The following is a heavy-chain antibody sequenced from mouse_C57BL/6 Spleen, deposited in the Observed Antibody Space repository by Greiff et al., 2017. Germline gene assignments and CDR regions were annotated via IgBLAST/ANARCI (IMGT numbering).Heavy chain of an antibody. CDR2: IRLKSDNYAT. D-gene: IGHD2-4*01. CDR3: TRYYDYVLDY. CDR1: GFTFSNYW. Sequence: EVKLEESGGGLVQPGGSMKLSCVASGFTFSNYWMNWVRQSPEKGLEWVAQIRLKSDNYATHYAESVKGRFTISRDDSKSSVYLQMNNLRAEDTGIYYCTRYYDYVLDYWGQGTTLTVSS. V-gene: IGHV6-3*01. J-gene: IGHJ2*01.